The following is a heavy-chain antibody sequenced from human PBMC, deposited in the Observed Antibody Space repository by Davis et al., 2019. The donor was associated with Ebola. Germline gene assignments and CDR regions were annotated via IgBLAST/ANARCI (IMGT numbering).Heavy chain of an antibody. J-gene: IGHJ4*02. CDR2: TYYTSKWYN. D-gene: IGHD3-9*01. Sequence: PSETLSLTCAISGDSASINSGGWNWIRQSPSGGLEWLRRTYYTSKWYNDYAPSLRGRITINPDTSKNQFSLQLSSVTPEDTALYYCARGWLRAGFDYWGQGSLVTVSS. CDR3: ARGWLRAGFDY. CDR1: GDSASINSGG. V-gene: IGHV6-1*01.